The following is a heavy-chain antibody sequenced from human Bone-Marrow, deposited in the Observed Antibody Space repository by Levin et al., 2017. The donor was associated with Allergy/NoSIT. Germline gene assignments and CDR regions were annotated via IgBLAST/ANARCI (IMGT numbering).Heavy chain of an antibody. CDR3: ARGGAAADNWFDP. J-gene: IGHJ5*02. CDR1: GYSFTSYW. Sequence: GGSLRLSCKGSGYSFTSYWISWVRQMPGKGLEWMGRIDPSDSYTTHSPSFQGHVTISADKSISTAYLQWSSLKASDTATYYCARGGAAADNWFDPWGQGTLVTVSS. V-gene: IGHV5-10-1*01. D-gene: IGHD2-2*01. CDR2: IDPSDSYT.